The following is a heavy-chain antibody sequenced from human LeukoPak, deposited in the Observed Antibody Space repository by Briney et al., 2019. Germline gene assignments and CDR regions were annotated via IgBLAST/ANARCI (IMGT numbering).Heavy chain of an antibody. J-gene: IGHJ3*02. Sequence: SETLSLTCTVSGGSISSSSYYWGWIRQPPGKGLEWIGSIYYSGSTYYNPSLKSRVTISVDTSKNQFSLKLSSVTAADTAVYYCARSGYSGYCTNGVCYIDAFDIWGQGTMVTVSS. V-gene: IGHV4-39*01. CDR2: IYYSGST. D-gene: IGHD2-8*01. CDR1: GGSISSSSYY. CDR3: ARSGYSGYCTNGVCYIDAFDI.